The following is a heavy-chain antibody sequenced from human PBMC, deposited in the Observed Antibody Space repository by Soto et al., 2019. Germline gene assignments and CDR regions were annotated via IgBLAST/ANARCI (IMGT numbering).Heavy chain of an antibody. D-gene: IGHD3-3*01. CDR2: IYNSGIT. V-gene: IGHV4-30-4*01. J-gene: IGHJ5*02. CDR1: GGSISSGDYS. CDR3: ARGVTVFGLVSRFWFDP. Sequence: SEILSLTCTVCGGSISSGDYSWSWVRQSPGKGLEWIGHIYNSGITYYNPSLKSRVVISIDTSRNQFSLRLNSLTAADRAVYFCARGVTVFGLVSRFWFDPWGQGTVVTVSS.